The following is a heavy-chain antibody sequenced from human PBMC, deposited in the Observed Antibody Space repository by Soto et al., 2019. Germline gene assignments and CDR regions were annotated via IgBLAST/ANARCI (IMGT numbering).Heavy chain of an antibody. CDR1: GFTFSSYG. V-gene: IGHV3-30*18. CDR3: EKDITVAGRRWGYYYYYGLDV. Sequence: QVQLVESGGGVVQPGRSLRLSCAASGFTFSSYGMHWVRQAPGKGLEWVAVISYDGSNKYYADSVKCRLTISRDNSKKTLYLQMNSLRAEDTAVYYCEKDITVAGRRWGYYYYYGLDVWGQGTTVTVSS. CDR2: ISYDGSNK. D-gene: IGHD6-19*01. J-gene: IGHJ6*02.